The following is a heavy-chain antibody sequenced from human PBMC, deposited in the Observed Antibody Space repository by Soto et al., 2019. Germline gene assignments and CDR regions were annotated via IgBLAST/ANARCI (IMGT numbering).Heavy chain of an antibody. J-gene: IGHJ4*02. CDR1: GFTFSDYY. Sequence: GALRLSCAASGFTFSDYYMSWIRQAPGKGLEWVSYISSSGSTIYYADSVKGRFTISRDNAKNSLYLQMNSLRAEDTAVYYCARGIEVPAAIVDYWGQGTLVTVSS. V-gene: IGHV3-11*01. D-gene: IGHD2-2*01. CDR3: ARGIEVPAAIVDY. CDR2: ISSSGSTI.